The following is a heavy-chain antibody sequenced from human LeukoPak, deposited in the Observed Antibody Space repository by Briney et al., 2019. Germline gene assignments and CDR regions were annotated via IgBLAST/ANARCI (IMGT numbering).Heavy chain of an antibody. CDR1: GYTLTQHS. J-gene: IGHJ4*02. CDR2: IITDTGNP. V-gene: IGHV7-4-1*02. D-gene: IGHD3-10*01. CDR3: AREVLRHDY. Sequence: VGSVNVSCTASGYTLTQHSMNWVRQAPGQGLEWMGWIITDTGNPTYAQGFTGRFVFSVDTSVNTAYLQISSLKAEDTAVYYCAREVLRHDYWGQGTLVTVSS.